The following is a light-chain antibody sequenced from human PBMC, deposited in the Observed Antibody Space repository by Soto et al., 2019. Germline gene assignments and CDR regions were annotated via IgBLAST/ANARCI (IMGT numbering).Light chain of an antibody. V-gene: IGKV3-15*01. CDR1: QSVTSN. J-gene: IGKJ1*01. Sequence: EIVMTQSPATVSVSRGERATLSCRASQSVTSNLAWYQQKPGQAPRLLIYGVSTRATGIPARFSGSGSGTEFTLTISSLQSEDFAVYYCQQYNNWLWTFGQGTKVDIK. CDR2: GVS. CDR3: QQYNNWLWT.